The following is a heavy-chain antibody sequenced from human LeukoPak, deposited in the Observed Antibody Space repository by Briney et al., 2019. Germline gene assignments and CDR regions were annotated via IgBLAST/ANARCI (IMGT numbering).Heavy chain of an antibody. CDR1: GGSIISSSYY. V-gene: IGHV4-39*01. D-gene: IGHD5-18*01. Sequence: VKPSETLSLTCTVSGGSIISSSYYWGWIRQPPGKGLEWIGSIYYSGSTYYNPSLKSRVTISVDTSKNQFSLKLSSVTAADTAVYYCAGGAWIREYWGQGTLVTVSS. J-gene: IGHJ4*02. CDR2: IYYSGST. CDR3: AGGAWIREY.